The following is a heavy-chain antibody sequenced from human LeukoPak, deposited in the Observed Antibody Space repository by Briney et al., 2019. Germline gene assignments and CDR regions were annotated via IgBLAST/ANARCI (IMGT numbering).Heavy chain of an antibody. V-gene: IGHV1-2*02. CDR3: AGDYGDYDWFDP. CDR2: INPNSGGT. CDR1: GYTFTGYY. J-gene: IGHJ5*02. D-gene: IGHD4-17*01. Sequence: ASVKVSCTASGYTFTGYYMHWVRQAPGQGLEWMGWINPNSGGTNYAQKFQGRVTMTRDTSISTAYMELSRLRSNDTAVYYCAGDYGDYDWFDPWGQGTLVTVSS.